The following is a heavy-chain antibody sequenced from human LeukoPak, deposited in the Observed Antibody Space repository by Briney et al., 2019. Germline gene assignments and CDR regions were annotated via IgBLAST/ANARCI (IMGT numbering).Heavy chain of an antibody. J-gene: IGHJ4*02. CDR1: GFTFSSYS. Sequence: PGGSLRLSCAASGFTFSSYSMNWVRHAPGKGLEWVSSITSSSSYIYYADSVKGRFTISRDNAKNSLYLQMNSLRAEDMAVYYCARGLHYGSGVKVYPFDYWAQGTLVTVSS. V-gene: IGHV3-21*01. D-gene: IGHD3-10*01. CDR2: ITSSSSYI. CDR3: ARGLHYGSGVKVYPFDY.